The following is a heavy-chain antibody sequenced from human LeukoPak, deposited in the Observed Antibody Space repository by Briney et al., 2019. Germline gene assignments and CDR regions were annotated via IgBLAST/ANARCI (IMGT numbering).Heavy chain of an antibody. Sequence: SETLSLTCTVSGGSISSYYWSWIRQPPGKGLEWIGYIYYSGSTNYNPSLKSRVTISVDTSKNQFSLKLSSVTAADTAVYYCARDLRDFWSGYSYWFDPWGQGTLVTVSS. CDR1: GGSISSYY. J-gene: IGHJ5*02. V-gene: IGHV4-59*01. CDR2: IYYSGST. CDR3: ARDLRDFWSGYSYWFDP. D-gene: IGHD3-3*01.